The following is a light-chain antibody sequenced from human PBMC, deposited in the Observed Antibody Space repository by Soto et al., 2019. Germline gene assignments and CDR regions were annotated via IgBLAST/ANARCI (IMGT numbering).Light chain of an antibody. J-gene: IGLJ2*01. CDR1: NSNIGSNS. CDR2: SST. V-gene: IGLV1-44*01. Sequence: QSVLTQPPSASGTPGQRVTISCSGSNSNIGSNSLNWYQQLPGTAPRLLIYSSTQRPSGVPDRFAASKSGTSASLAISGLRSDDEADYYCAAWDDSLSGPIFGGGTKVTVL. CDR3: AAWDDSLSGPI.